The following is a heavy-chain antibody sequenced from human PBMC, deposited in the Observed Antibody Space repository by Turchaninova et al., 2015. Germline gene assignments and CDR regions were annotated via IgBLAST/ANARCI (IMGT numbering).Heavy chain of an antibody. CDR1: GYSISSNSY. J-gene: IGHJ6*04. CDR3: ARHVQWELL. D-gene: IGHD1-26*01. Sequence: QVQLKESGPGLVKPAETLSLTCAVSGYSISSNSYWGWIRQPPGKGLEVIGSIYHSGSTYYNPSLKSRLTISLDTSKNQFSLKLTSATAADTAVYYCARHVQWELLWGKGTTVTVSS. V-gene: IGHV4-38-2*01. CDR2: IYHSGST.